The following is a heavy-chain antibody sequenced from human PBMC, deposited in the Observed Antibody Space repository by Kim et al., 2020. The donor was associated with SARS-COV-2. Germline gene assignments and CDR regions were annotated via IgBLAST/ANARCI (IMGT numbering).Heavy chain of an antibody. V-gene: IGHV4-59*13. J-gene: IGHJ6*02. CDR3: ARDRWDNSEYYYYGMDV. CDR1: GVSRILYD. D-gene: IGHD1-20*01. Sequence: SETLSLTCTVSGVSRILYDGGWLGPPPGPGLEWIGYIYYRGRTNYNPSLKSRVTISVDTSKNQFSLKLSSVTAADTAVYYCARDRWDNSEYYYYGMDVWGQGTTVTVSS. CDR2: IYYRGRT.